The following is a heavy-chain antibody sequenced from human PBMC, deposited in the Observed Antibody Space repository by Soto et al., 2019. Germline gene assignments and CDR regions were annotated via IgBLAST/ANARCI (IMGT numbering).Heavy chain of an antibody. CDR1: GGSISSSNW. J-gene: IGHJ4*02. Sequence: QVQLQESGPGLVKPSGTLSLTCAVSGGSISSSNWWSWVRQPPGKGLVWIGEIYHSGTTNYNPSLKSRXXMXVXXSKSHFSLNLSSVTAADTAVYYCARYASGSYYPDSWGQGTLVTVSS. CDR3: ARYASGSYYPDS. CDR2: IYHSGTT. D-gene: IGHD3-10*01. V-gene: IGHV4-4*02.